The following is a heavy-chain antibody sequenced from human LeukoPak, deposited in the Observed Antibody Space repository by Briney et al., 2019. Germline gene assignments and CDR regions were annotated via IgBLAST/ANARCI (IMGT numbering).Heavy chain of an antibody. V-gene: IGHV3-23*01. CDR3: ARDQAYYFSFADY. CDR2: ISGSGGST. D-gene: IGHD2/OR15-2a*01. Sequence: PGGSLRLSCAASGFTFSSYAMSWVRQAPGKGLEWVSAISGSGGSTYYADSVKGRFTISRDNSKNTLYLRMNDLRAEDTAVYYCARDQAYYFSFADYWGQGNLVTVSS. CDR1: GFTFSSYA. J-gene: IGHJ4*02.